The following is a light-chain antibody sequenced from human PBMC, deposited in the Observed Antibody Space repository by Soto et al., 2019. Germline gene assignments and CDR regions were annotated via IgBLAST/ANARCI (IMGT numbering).Light chain of an antibody. J-gene: IGKJ3*01. CDR2: DAS. CDR3: QHYDNLPFT. CDR1: QDISNY. V-gene: IGKV1-33*01. Sequence: DIQMTQSPSSLSASVGDRVTITCQASQDISNYLNWYQQKLGKAPMLLIYDASNLETGVPSRFSGSGSVTDITFTISSLQPEDIATYYCQHYDNLPFTFGPGTKVDIK.